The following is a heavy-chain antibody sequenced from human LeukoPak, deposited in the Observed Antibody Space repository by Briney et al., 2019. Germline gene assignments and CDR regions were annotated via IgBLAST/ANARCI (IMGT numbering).Heavy chain of an antibody. D-gene: IGHD3-10*01. CDR2: INHSGST. CDR3: ARHRMVRGVLPSAFDI. Sequence: ETLSLTCAVYGGSFSGYYWSWIRQPPGKGLEWIGEINHSGSTNYNPSLKSRVTISVDTSKNQFSLKLSSVTAADTAVYYCARHRMVRGVLPSAFDIWGQGTMVTVSS. J-gene: IGHJ3*02. V-gene: IGHV4-34*01. CDR1: GGSFSGYY.